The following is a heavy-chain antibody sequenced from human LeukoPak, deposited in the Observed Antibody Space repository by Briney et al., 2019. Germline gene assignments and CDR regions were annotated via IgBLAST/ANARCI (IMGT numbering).Heavy chain of an antibody. J-gene: IGHJ5*02. Sequence: SETLSLTCTVSGGSISSSSYYWGWIRQPPGKGLEWIGSIYYSGGTYYNPSLKSRVTISVDTSKNQFSLKLSSVTAADTAVYYCANQDCSSTSCYFAWFDPWGQGTLVTVSS. CDR1: GGSISSSSYY. V-gene: IGHV4-39*01. CDR2: IYYSGGT. CDR3: ANQDCSSTSCYFAWFDP. D-gene: IGHD2-2*01.